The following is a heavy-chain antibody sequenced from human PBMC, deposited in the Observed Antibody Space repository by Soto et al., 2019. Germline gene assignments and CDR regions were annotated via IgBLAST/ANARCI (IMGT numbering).Heavy chain of an antibody. D-gene: IGHD3-22*01. CDR2: ISYDGSNK. CDR1: GFTFIRYA. V-gene: IGHV3-30-3*01. J-gene: IGHJ4*02. CDR3: ARGWTDYYDSSGYSHTYDY. Sequence: PVGPLSPSCAAPGFTFIRYAMHWVRQAPGKVLAWVAVISYDGSNKYYADSVKGRFTISRDNSKNTLYLQMNSLRAEDTAVYYCARGWTDYYDSSGYSHTYDYWGQGTLVTVSS.